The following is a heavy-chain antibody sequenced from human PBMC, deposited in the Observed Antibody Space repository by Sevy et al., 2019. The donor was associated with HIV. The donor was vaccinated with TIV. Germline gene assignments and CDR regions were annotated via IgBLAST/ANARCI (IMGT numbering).Heavy chain of an antibody. CDR2: IRSKANSYAT. V-gene: IGHV3-73*01. Sequence: GGSLRLSCAASGFTFSGSAMHWVRQASGKGLEWVGRIRSKANSYATAYDASVKGRFTISRDDSKNTAYLQMNSLKTEDTAVYYCTSTLGGIVVVPAATTAFDIWGQGTMVTVSS. J-gene: IGHJ3*02. D-gene: IGHD2-2*01. CDR3: TSTLGGIVVVPAATTAFDI. CDR1: GFTFSGSA.